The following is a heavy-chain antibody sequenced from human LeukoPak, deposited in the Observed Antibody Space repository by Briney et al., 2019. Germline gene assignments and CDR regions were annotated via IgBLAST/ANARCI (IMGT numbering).Heavy chain of an antibody. V-gene: IGHV4-59*01. CDR2: IFYSGST. D-gene: IGHD2-21*02. Sequence: SETLSLTCTVSGGSISSYYWNWIRQPPGKGLEWIGYIFYSGSTNYNPSLKSRVTMSVDTSKNQFSLKVRSVTAADTAVYYCARSKVGNSDWYLTEYWGQGTLVTVSS. CDR3: ARSKVGNSDWYLTEY. J-gene: IGHJ4*02. CDR1: GGSISSYY.